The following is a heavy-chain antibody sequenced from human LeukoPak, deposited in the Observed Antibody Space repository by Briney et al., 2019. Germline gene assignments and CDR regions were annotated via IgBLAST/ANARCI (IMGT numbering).Heavy chain of an antibody. CDR2: ISGNGGST. J-gene: IGHJ6*03. CDR3: ARAGVVRYVAWLINYYMDV. V-gene: IGHV3-64*01. D-gene: IGHD3-9*01. CDR1: GFTFTNHA. Sequence: GGSLRLSCAVSGFTFTNHAMQSVRQAPGKGLEYVSAISGNGGSTYYANSVKGRFTISRDNSKNTVYLQMGSLRPEDMAVYYCARAGVVRYVAWLINYYMDVWGKGTTVTVSS.